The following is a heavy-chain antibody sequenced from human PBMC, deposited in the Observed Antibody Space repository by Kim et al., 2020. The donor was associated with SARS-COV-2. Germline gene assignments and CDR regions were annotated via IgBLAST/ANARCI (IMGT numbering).Heavy chain of an antibody. CDR1: GFTFRNYG. CDR2: IWNDARNK. Sequence: GGSLRLSCAASGFTFRNYGMNWVRQAPGKGLEWVAVIWNDARNKFYVDSVNGRFTISRDNSKNTLYLQMNSLRAEDTAMYYCVRGGSLDDTGSYYKIDYWGQGTLVTVSS. J-gene: IGHJ4*02. D-gene: IGHD3-10*01. CDR3: VRGGSLDDTGSYYKIDY. V-gene: IGHV3-33*01.